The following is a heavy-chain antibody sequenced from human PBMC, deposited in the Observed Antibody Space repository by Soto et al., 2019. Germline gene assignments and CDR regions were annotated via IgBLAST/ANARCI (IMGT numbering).Heavy chain of an antibody. Sequence: ASVKVSCKASGYTFTSYDINWVRQATGQGLEWMGWMNPNSGNTGYAQKFQGRVTMTRNTSISTAYMELSSLRSDDTAVYYCARDRSSSWYKDYYYGMDVWGQGTTVTVSS. CDR3: ARDRSSSWYKDYYYGMDV. D-gene: IGHD6-13*01. CDR2: MNPNSGNT. V-gene: IGHV1-8*01. CDR1: GYTFTSYD. J-gene: IGHJ6*02.